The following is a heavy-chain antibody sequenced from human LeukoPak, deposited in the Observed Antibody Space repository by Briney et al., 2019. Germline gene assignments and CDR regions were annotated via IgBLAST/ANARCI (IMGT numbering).Heavy chain of an antibody. Sequence: SETLSLTRTVSGGSISSGGYYWSWIRQHPGKGLEWIGYIYYSGSTYYNPSLKSRVTISVDTSKNQFSLKLSSVTAADTAVYYCARSITMVRGVMAFTFDYWGQGTLVTVSS. CDR3: ARSITMVRGVMAFTFDY. V-gene: IGHV4-31*03. CDR2: IYYSGST. D-gene: IGHD3-10*01. CDR1: GGSISSGGYY. J-gene: IGHJ4*02.